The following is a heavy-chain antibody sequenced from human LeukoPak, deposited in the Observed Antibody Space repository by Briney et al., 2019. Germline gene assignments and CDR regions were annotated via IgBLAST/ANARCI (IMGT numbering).Heavy chain of an antibody. Sequence: PSETLSLTCTVSGGSISSNNYYCGWVRQPPGKGLEWIGSIYYSGSTYYNPSLKSRVTISVDTSKNQFSLKLSSVTATDTALCFCARQPVITLNWFDPWGQGTLVTVSS. V-gene: IGHV4-39*01. J-gene: IGHJ5*02. CDR2: IYYSGST. CDR3: ARQPVITLNWFDP. D-gene: IGHD3-16*01. CDR1: GGSISSNNYY.